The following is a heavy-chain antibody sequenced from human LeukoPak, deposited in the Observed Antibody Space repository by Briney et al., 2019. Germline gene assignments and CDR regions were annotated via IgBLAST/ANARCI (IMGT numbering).Heavy chain of an antibody. V-gene: IGHV3-66*02. J-gene: IGHJ4*02. CDR3: ARDFESGYDY. CDR2: FYSGGSI. CDR1: GFTLSNYN. Sequence: GGSLRLSCAASGFTLSNYNMNWVRQAPGKGLEWVSVFYSGGSISYADSVKGRFTISRDNSKNTLYLQMNSLRAEDTAVYYCARDFESGYDYWGQGTLVTVSS. D-gene: IGHD3-22*01.